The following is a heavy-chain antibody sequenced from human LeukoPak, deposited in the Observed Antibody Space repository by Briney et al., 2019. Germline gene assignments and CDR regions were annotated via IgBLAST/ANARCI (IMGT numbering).Heavy chain of an antibody. Sequence: SGPALVKPTQTLTLTCTFSGLSLTTSGMCVSWIRQPPGKALEWLARIDWDDDKYYSTSLKTRLSISKDTSKNQVVLTMTNMDPVDTATYYCARIRRRDGYRDAFDIWGQGTMVTVSS. J-gene: IGHJ3*02. CDR2: IDWDDDK. D-gene: IGHD5-24*01. CDR3: ARIRRRDGYRDAFDI. CDR1: GLSLTTSGMC. V-gene: IGHV2-70*11.